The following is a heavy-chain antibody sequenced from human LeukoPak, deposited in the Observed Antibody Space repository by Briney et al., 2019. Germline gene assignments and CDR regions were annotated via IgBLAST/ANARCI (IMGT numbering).Heavy chain of an antibody. CDR1: GFTFSGSA. D-gene: IGHD1-26*01. CDR2: IKQDGSEK. V-gene: IGHV3-7*01. Sequence: PGGSLRLSCTASGFTFSGSAMHWVRQAPGKGLEWVPNIKQDGSEKYYVDSVKGRFTISRDNAKNSLYLQMNSLRAEDTAVYYCARDKIVGATHFDYWGQGTLVTVSS. CDR3: ARDKIVGATHFDY. J-gene: IGHJ4*02.